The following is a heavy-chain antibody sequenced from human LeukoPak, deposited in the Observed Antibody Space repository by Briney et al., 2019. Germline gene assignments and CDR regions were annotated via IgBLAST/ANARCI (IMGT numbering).Heavy chain of an antibody. CDR1: GFTFDDYA. CDR2: ISWNSGSI. Sequence: PGGSLRLSCAASGFTFDDYAMHWVRQAPGKGLEWVSGISWNSGSIGYADSVKGRFTISRDNAKNSLYLLMNSLRAEDTALYYCAKDMVPFIAAAGTSGWFDPWGQGTLVTVSS. J-gene: IGHJ5*02. D-gene: IGHD6-13*01. V-gene: IGHV3-9*01. CDR3: AKDMVPFIAAAGTSGWFDP.